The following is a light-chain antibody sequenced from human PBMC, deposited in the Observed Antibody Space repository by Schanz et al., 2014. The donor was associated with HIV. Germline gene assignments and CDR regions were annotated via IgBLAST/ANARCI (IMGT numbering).Light chain of an antibody. CDR2: EVN. V-gene: IGLV2-8*01. J-gene: IGLJ2*01. CDR3: TSYAGSNNLL. Sequence: QSALTQPPSASGSPGQSVTFSCTGTSSDVGAYNSVSWYQQEPGKAPKLIIYEVNKRPSGVPDRFSGSKSGNTASLTVSGLQAEDDADYYCTSYAGSNNLLFGGGTKLTVL. CDR1: SSDVGAYNS.